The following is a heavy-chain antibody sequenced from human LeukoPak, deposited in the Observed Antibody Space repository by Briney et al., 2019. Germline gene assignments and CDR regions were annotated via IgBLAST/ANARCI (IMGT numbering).Heavy chain of an antibody. D-gene: IGHD3-22*01. J-gene: IGHJ4*02. CDR2: ISSTNTNI. V-gene: IGHV3-21*01. Sequence: GGSLRLSCAASGFIFSSYSMNWVRQAPGRGPEWVSSISSTNTNIYYADSVKGRFTISRDNAKNSLYLQMNSLRAEDTAVYYCARPHGWRLLQNYFDYWGQGTLVTVSS. CDR1: GFIFSSYS. CDR3: ARPHGWRLLQNYFDY.